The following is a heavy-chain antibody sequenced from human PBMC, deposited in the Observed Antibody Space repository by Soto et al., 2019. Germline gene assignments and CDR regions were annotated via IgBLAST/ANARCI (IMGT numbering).Heavy chain of an antibody. CDR1: GFTFSSYA. J-gene: IGHJ6*02. CDR3: ASLGAYYDFWSGYFRDYYYYYGMDV. CDR2: ISYDGSNK. D-gene: IGHD3-3*01. V-gene: IGHV3-30*14. Sequence: GGSLRLSCAASGFTFSSYAMHWVRQAPGKGLEWVAVISYDGSNKYYADSVKGRFTISRDNSKNTLYLQMNSLRAEDTAVYYCASLGAYYDFWSGYFRDYYYYYGMDVWGQGTTVTVSS.